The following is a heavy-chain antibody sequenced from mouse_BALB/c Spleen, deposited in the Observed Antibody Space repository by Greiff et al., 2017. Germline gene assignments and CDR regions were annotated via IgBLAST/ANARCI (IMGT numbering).Heavy chain of an antibody. J-gene: IGHJ2*01. D-gene: IGHD3-1*01. CDR2: ISSGGSYT. CDR3: ARRGGLGLDY. V-gene: IGHV5-6*02. CDR1: GFTFSSYG. Sequence: DVHLVESGGDLVKPGGSLKLSCAASGFTFSSYGMSWVRQTPDKRLEWVATISSGGSYTYYPDSVKGRFTISRDNAKNTLYLQMSSLKSEDTAMYYCARRGGLGLDYWGQGTTLTVSS.